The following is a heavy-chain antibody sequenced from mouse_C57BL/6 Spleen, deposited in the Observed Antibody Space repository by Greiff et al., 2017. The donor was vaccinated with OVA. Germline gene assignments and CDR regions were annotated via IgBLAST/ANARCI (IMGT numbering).Heavy chain of an antibody. CDR3: AREGLRGNYFDY. Sequence: EVQGVEPGPELVKPGASVKISCKASGYSFTDYNMNWVKQSNGKSLEWIGVINPNYGTTSYNQKFKGKATLTVDQSSSTAYMQLNSLTSEDSAVYYCAREGLRGNYFDYWGQGTTLTVSS. V-gene: IGHV1-39*01. CDR1: GYSFTDYN. D-gene: IGHD2-4*01. J-gene: IGHJ2*01. CDR2: INPNYGTT.